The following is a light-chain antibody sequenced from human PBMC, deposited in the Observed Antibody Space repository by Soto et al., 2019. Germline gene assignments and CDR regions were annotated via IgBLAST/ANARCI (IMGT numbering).Light chain of an antibody. Sequence: RSQGPDSLSPSAPDRVTITCRASQGIRNDLGWYQQKPGKAPKLLIYAASSLQSGVPSRFSGSGSGTDLTLTICSLQTADFATYHCQQFNSYPITFGQGTRLEIK. V-gene: IGKV1-6*01. J-gene: IGKJ5*01. CDR3: QQFNSYPIT. CDR2: AAS. CDR1: QGIRND.